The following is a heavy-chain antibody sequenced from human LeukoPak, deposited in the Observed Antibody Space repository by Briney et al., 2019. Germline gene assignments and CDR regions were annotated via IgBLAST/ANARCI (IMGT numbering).Heavy chain of an antibody. CDR1: GFTFSSYW. CDR3: ARVMISSGWGFDY. CDR2: IKQDGSEK. Sequence: PGGSLRLSCAASGFTFSSYWMSWVRQAPGKGLEWVANIKQDGSEKYYVDSVKGRFTISRDNAKNSLYLQMNSLRAEDTAVYYCARVMISSGWGFDYWGQGTLVTVSS. D-gene: IGHD6-19*01. J-gene: IGHJ4*02. V-gene: IGHV3-7*01.